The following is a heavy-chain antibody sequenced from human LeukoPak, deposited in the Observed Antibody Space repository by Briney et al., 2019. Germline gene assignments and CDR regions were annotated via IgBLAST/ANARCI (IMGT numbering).Heavy chain of an antibody. CDR3: ARDHCSSTSCGPRWFDP. V-gene: IGHV4-38-2*02. J-gene: IGHJ5*02. Sequence: SETLSLTCAVSGYSIGSRYYWGWIRQPPGKGLEWIGSIYHSESTYYNPSLKSRVTISVDTSKNQFSLKLSSVTAADTAVYYCARDHCSSTSCGPRWFDPWGQGTLVTVSS. CDR1: GYSIGSRYY. D-gene: IGHD2-2*01. CDR2: IYHSEST.